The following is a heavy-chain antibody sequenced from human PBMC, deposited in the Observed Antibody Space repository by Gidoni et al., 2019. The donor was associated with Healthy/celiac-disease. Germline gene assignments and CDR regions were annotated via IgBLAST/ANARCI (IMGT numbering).Heavy chain of an antibody. CDR2: ISPIFGTA. Sequence: QVHLVQSVAVVKKPGSSVKFSCKASGGTFSSSAISCVRQAPGQGLAWMGGISPIFGTANYEQKFQGRGTITADKSTSTAYMELSSLRSEDTAVYYCARDTPDMVYWGQGTLVTVSS. CDR3: ARDTPDMVY. V-gene: IGHV1-69*06. D-gene: IGHD5-18*01. CDR1: GGTFSSSA. J-gene: IGHJ4*02.